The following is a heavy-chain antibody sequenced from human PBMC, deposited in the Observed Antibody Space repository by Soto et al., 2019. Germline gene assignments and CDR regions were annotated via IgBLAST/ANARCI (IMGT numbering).Heavy chain of an antibody. J-gene: IGHJ4*02. CDR3: ASGLVTTLHY. CDR2: IYHSGST. CDR1: AGTLSREGYP. D-gene: IGHD4-17*01. V-gene: IGHV4-30-2*01. Sequence: YAGSAGTLSREGYPWSWIRQPPGKGLEWIGYIYHSGSTYYNPSLKSRVTISVDRSKNQFSLKLSSVTAADTAVYYCASGLVTTLHYWGQGTLVTVS.